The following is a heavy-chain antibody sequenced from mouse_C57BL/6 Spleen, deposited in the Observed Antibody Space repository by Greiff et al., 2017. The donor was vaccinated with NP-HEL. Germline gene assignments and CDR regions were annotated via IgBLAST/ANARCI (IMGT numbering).Heavy chain of an antibody. D-gene: IGHD2-4*01. CDR2: IWRGGST. CDR3: AKVDYDAYWYFDV. J-gene: IGHJ1*03. Sequence: VMLVESGPGLVQPSQSLSITCTVSGFSLTSYGVHWVRQSPGKGLEWLGVIWRGGSTDYNAAFMSRLSITKDNSKSQVFFKMNSLQADDTAIYYCAKVDYDAYWYFDVWGTGTTVTVSS. V-gene: IGHV2-5*01. CDR1: GFSLTSYG.